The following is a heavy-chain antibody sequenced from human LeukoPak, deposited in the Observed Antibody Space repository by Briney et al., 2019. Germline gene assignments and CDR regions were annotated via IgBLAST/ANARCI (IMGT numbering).Heavy chain of an antibody. V-gene: IGHV3-23*01. CDR3: AKQLRPDDY. CDR2: ISGGGGTI. Sequence: GGSLRLSCAASGFTISTYAMFWVRQASGKGLEWVSGISGGGGTIYYADSVKGRFTISRDNSKNTLYLQMNSLRAEDTAVYYCAKQLRPDDYWGQGTLVTVSS. D-gene: IGHD5-12*01. CDR1: GFTISTYA. J-gene: IGHJ4*02.